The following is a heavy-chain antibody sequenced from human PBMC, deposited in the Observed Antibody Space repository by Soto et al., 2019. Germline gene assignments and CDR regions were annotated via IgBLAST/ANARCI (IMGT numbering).Heavy chain of an antibody. CDR2: IKQDGSER. J-gene: IGHJ4*02. CDR1: GFSLSDYW. Sequence: EVQLVESGGGLVQPGGSLRLSCAASGFSLSDYWMNWVRQAPGKGLEWVAIIKQDGSERYYVDSVKGRFTISRDNAKNSLYLQMSSLRVEVTSMYYCARSRGWLHDYWGQGTLVTVSS. D-gene: IGHD6-19*01. V-gene: IGHV3-7*01. CDR3: ARSRGWLHDY.